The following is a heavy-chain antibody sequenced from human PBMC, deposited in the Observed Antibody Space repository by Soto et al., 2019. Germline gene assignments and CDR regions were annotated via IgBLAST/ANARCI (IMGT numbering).Heavy chain of an antibody. J-gene: IGHJ6*02. CDR1: GFTFSSYE. CDR3: AREKGCSGGSCPHDYYYGMDV. V-gene: IGHV3-48*03. Sequence: SLRLSCSASGFTFSSYEMNWFRQAPGKGLEWVSYISSSGSTIYYADSVKGRFTISRDNAKNSLYLQMNSLRAEDTAVYYCAREKGCSGGSCPHDYYYGMDVWGQGTTVTVSS. CDR2: ISSSGSTI. D-gene: IGHD2-15*01.